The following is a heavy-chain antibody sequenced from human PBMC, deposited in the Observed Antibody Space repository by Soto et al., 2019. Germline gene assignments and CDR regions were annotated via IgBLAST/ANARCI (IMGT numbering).Heavy chain of an antibody. J-gene: IGHJ4*02. D-gene: IGHD2-15*01. Sequence: QVQLVQSGAEVKKPGASVKVSCKASGYSFTSHAMHWVRQATGQRLEWMGWINAGNGNTKYSQKFQGRVTITRDTSASTAYMELSSLRSEDTAVYYCLGYCSGGSCYSRGYWGQGTLVTVSS. CDR1: GYSFTSHA. V-gene: IGHV1-3*01. CDR2: INAGNGNT. CDR3: LGYCSGGSCYSRGY.